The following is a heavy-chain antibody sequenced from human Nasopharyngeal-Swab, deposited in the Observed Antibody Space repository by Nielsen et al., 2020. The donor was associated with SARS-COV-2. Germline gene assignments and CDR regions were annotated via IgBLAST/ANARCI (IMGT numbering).Heavy chain of an antibody. CDR3: ARDLPGGPTFDY. J-gene: IGHJ4*02. V-gene: IGHV4-59*01. CDR2: IYYSGST. Sequence: SETLSLTCTVSGGSISSYYWSWIRQPPGKGLEWIGYIYYSGSTNYNPSLKSRVTISVDTSKNQFSLKLSSVTAADTAVYYCARDLPGGPTFDYWGQGTLVTVSS. CDR1: GGSISSYY. D-gene: IGHD3-10*01.